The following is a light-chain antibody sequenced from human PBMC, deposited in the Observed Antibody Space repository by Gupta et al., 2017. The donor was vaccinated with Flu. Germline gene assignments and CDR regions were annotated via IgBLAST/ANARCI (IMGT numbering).Light chain of an antibody. Sequence: EIAMTQSPATLSVSPGERATLSCRASQSVSSNVAWYQQKPGQAPRLLIYGASTRATGIPARFSGSGSGTEFTLTISSLQSEDFAVYYCQQYNNWPLTFGQGTKVEIK. CDR2: GAS. J-gene: IGKJ1*01. CDR3: QQYNNWPLT. V-gene: IGKV3-15*01. CDR1: QSVSSN.